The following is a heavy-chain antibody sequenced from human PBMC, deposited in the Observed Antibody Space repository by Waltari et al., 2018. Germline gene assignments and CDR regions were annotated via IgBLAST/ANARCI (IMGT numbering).Heavy chain of an antibody. J-gene: IGHJ4*02. V-gene: IGHV3-23*01. CDR2: ISGNGDTT. D-gene: IGHD6-19*01. Sequence: QLLESGGGLAQPGGSLRLSCAASGLVFNIYAMSWVRQSPGKGLEWGSGISGNGDTTYYADSVKGRFTISRDNSKNSLFLEMNNLRGDDTAIYYCVKSESSGWYVMDSWGQGTLVSVSS. CDR1: GLVFNIYA. CDR3: VKSESSGWYVMDS.